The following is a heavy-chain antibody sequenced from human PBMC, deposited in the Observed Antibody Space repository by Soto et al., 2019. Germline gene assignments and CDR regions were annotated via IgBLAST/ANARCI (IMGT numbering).Heavy chain of an antibody. Sequence: QVQLVQSGAEVKKPGSSVKVSCKASGGTFSSYAISWVRQAPGQGLEWMGGIIPIFGTANYAQKFQGRVTITADESTSTAYMELSSLRSEDTAVYYCAREVRGLEVNYYYYGMDVWGQGTTVTVS. CDR2: IIPIFGTA. J-gene: IGHJ6*02. CDR3: AREVRGLEVNYYYYGMDV. D-gene: IGHD1-1*01. CDR1: GGTFSSYA. V-gene: IGHV1-69*01.